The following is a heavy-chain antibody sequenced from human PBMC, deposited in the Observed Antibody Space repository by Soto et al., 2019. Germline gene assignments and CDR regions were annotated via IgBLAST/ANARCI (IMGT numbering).Heavy chain of an antibody. D-gene: IGHD2-8*01. J-gene: IGHJ4*02. CDR1: GFTFTSSA. V-gene: IGHV1-58*01. CDR2: IGVGSGNR. CDR3: AALGVNFDH. Sequence: SVKVSCKASGFTFTSSAVQWVRQARGQRLEWIGWIGVGSGNRHYAQKFQERVTLTRDMSTNTAYMELSSLRSEDTAVYYCAALGVNFDHWGQGTLVTVSS.